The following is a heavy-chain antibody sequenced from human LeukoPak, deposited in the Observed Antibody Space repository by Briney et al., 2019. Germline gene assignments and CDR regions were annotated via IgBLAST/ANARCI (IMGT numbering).Heavy chain of an antibody. D-gene: IGHD1-26*01. J-gene: IGHJ4*02. V-gene: IGHV3-30*02. CDR2: IRYDGGIK. CDR1: GFTFSTYG. Sequence: GGSLRLSCAASGFTFSTYGMHWVRQAPGKGLEWVAFIRYDGGIKHYTDAVKGRFTISRDNSKNTLYLQMNSLRAEDTAVYYCARDLSWELPFWGQGTLVTVSS. CDR3: ARDLSWELPF.